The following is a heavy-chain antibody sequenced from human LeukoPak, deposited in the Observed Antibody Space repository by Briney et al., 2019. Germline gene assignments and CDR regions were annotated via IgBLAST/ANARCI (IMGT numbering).Heavy chain of an antibody. CDR3: ARSVAGTSYFDY. CDR2: ISAYNGNT. J-gene: IGHJ4*02. V-gene: IGHV1-18*01. CDR1: GYIFTNDD. D-gene: IGHD6-19*01. Sequence: ASVKVSCKASGYIFTNDDISWVRQAPGQGLEWMGWISAYNGNTKYAQKFQGRVSVTTDTSTSTAYMELRSLRSDDTAVYYCARSVAGTSYFDYWGQGTLAIVSS.